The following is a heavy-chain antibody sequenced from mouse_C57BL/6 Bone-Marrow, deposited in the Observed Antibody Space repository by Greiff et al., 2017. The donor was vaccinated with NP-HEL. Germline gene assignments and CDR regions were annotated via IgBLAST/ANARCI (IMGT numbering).Heavy chain of an antibody. CDR2: IRNKANGYTT. Sequence: EVQGVESGGGLVQPGGSLSLSCAASGFTFTDYYMSWVRQPPGKALEWLGFIRNKANGYTTEYSASVKGRFTISRDNSQSILYLQMNALRAEDSATYYCARYTRSGRLRYFDVWGTGTTVTVSS. CDR3: ARYTRSGRLRYFDV. J-gene: IGHJ1*03. D-gene: IGHD2-4*01. CDR1: GFTFTDYY. V-gene: IGHV7-3*01.